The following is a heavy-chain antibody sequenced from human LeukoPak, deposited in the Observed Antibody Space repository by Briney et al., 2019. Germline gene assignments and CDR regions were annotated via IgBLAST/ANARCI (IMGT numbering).Heavy chain of an antibody. Sequence: SVKLSCKASGGTFSSYAISWVRQAPGQGLEWMGGIIPIFGTANYTQKFQGRVTITADESTSTAYMELSSLRSEDTAVYYCARDWVSGSRFDYWGQGTLVTVSS. V-gene: IGHV1-69*13. CDR3: ARDWVSGSRFDY. D-gene: IGHD5-12*01. CDR1: GGTFSSYA. CDR2: IIPIFGTA. J-gene: IGHJ4*02.